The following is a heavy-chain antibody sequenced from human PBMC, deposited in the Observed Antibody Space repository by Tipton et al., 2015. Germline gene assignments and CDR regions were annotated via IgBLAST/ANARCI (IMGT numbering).Heavy chain of an antibody. CDR1: GGPISSSNYY. CDR2: IYYSGTT. CDR3: ARGDSGNYYDSTGDYFPNWFDP. D-gene: IGHD3-22*01. Sequence: TLSLTCTVSGGPISSSNYYWGWIRQPPGKGLEYIGSIYYSGTTYYNPSLKSRITISVDTSKNQFSLKLRSMSAADTAVYYCARGDSGNYYDSTGDYFPNWFDPWGQGTLVTVSS. J-gene: IGHJ5*02. V-gene: IGHV4-39*07.